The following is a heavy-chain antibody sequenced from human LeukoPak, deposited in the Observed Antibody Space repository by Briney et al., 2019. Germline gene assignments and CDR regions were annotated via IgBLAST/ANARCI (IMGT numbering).Heavy chain of an antibody. D-gene: IGHD6-19*01. CDR1: GFTFSSYA. J-gene: IGHJ3*02. CDR2: ISYDGSNK. Sequence: GGSLRLSCAASGFTFSSYAMHWVRQAPGKGLEWVAVISYDGSNKYYADSVKGRFTISRDNSKNTLYLQMNSLRAEDTAVYYCARGVVLYSSGWTPLAGAFDIWGQGTMVTVSS. V-gene: IGHV3-30-3*02. CDR3: ARGVVLYSSGWTPLAGAFDI.